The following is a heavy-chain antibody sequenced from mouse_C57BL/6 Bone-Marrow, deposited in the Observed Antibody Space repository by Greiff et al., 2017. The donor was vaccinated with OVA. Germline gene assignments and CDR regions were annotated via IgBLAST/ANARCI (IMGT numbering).Heavy chain of an antibody. CDR2: INPNNGGT. CDR3: GRSYYSNYPFAY. J-gene: IGHJ3*01. Sequence: EVQLQQSGPELVKPGASVKMSCKASGYTFTDYNMHWVKQSHGKSLEWIGYINPNNGGTSYNQTFKGKATLTVNKSSSTAYMELRSLTSEDASDYYGGRSYYSNYPFAYWGQGTLVTVSA. D-gene: IGHD2-5*01. CDR1: GYTFTDYN. V-gene: IGHV1-22*01.